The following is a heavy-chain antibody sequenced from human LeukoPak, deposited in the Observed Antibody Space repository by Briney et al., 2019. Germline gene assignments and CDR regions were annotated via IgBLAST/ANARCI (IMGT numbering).Heavy chain of an antibody. J-gene: IGHJ4*02. CDR2: INSDGGTT. CDR3: ATDSYVSGSYYRLFY. CDR1: GFTFGTYW. Sequence: GGSLRLSCGASGFTFGTYWMHWVRQAPGKRLVWVSGINSDGGTTTYADSVNGRLTISRDNAKNTLYLQMNNLRAEDTAIYYCATDSYVSGSYYRLFYWGQGTLVTVSS. D-gene: IGHD3-10*01. V-gene: IGHV3-74*01.